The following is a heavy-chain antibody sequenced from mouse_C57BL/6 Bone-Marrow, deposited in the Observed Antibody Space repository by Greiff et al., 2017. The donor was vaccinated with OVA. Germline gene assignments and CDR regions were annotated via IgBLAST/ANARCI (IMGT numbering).Heavy chain of an antibody. CDR1: GFTFSSYT. J-gene: IGHJ3*01. CDR3: ARQGDGYYAWFAY. D-gene: IGHD2-3*01. Sequence: EVKLVESGGGLVKPGGSLKLSCAASGFTFSSYTMSWVRQTPEKRLEWVATISGGGGNTYYPDSVKGRFTISRDNAKNTLYLQMSSLRSEDTALYYCARQGDGYYAWFAYWGQGTLVTVSA. CDR2: ISGGGGNT. V-gene: IGHV5-9*01.